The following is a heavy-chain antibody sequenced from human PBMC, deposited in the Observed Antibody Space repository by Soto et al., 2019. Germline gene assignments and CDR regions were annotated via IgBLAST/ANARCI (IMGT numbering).Heavy chain of an antibody. CDR3: ARDPKTYGGQHWAFNYFDS. D-gene: IGHD4-17*01. J-gene: IGHJ4*02. CDR2: ISYDGTNK. CDR1: GFSFSISP. V-gene: IGHV3-30-3*01. Sequence: GGSLRLSCAASGFSFSISPMHWVRQAPGKGPEWVALISYDGTNKFYADSVKGRFTISRDNSKSTLYLQVDSLRPEDAAVYYCARDPKTYGGQHWAFNYFDSWGQGTLVTVSS.